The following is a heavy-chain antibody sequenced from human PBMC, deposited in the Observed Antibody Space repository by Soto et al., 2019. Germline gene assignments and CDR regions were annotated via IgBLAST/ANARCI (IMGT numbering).Heavy chain of an antibody. J-gene: IGHJ6*02. CDR3: ARGEEASVLLWFGELLSENYYYGMDV. V-gene: IGHV1-46*01. CDR2: INPSGGST. CDR1: GFTFTSYY. Sequence: GAPAKVSSKAPGFTFTSYYMHWVRQAPGQGLEWMGIINPSGGSTSYAQKFQGRVTMTRDTSTSTVYMELSSLRSEDTAVYYCARGEEASVLLWFGELLSENYYYGMDVWGQGTTVTVSS. D-gene: IGHD3-10*01.